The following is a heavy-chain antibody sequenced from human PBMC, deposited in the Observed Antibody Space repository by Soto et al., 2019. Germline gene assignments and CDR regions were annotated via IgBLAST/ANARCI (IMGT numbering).Heavy chain of an antibody. CDR3: ARFSVRDFWSGHHDY. D-gene: IGHD3-3*01. CDR2: IYYSGST. Sequence: SETLSLTCTVSGGSISSYYWSWIRQPPGKGLEWIGYIYYSGSTNYNPSLKSRVTISVDTSKNQFSLKLSSVTAADTAVYYCARFSVRDFWSGHHDYWGRGSLVTVSS. V-gene: IGHV4-59*01. J-gene: IGHJ4*02. CDR1: GGSISSYY.